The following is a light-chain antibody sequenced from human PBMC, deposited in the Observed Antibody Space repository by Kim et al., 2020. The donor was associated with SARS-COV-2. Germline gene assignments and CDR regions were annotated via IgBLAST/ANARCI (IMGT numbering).Light chain of an antibody. V-gene: IGLV2-14*03. J-gene: IGLJ1*01. CDR1: SSDVGAHNY. CDR2: AVS. Sequence: SSLPPPASVSGSPGQSLTISCTGTSSDVGAHNYVSWYQQHPGKAPQLIIYAVSNRPSGVSNRFSGSKSVLTAALTISGLQAEDEADYYCSSYTSASTFVFGTGTKVTVL. CDR3: SSYTSASTFV.